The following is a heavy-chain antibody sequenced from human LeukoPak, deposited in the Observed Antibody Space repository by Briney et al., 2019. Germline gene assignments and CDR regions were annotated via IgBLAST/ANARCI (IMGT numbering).Heavy chain of an antibody. J-gene: IGHJ4*02. CDR2: MNPNSGNT. Sequence: ASVKVSCKASGYTFTSYDINWVRQATGQGLEWMGWMNPNSGNTGYAQKFQGRVTITRNTPISTAYMELSSLRSEDTAVHYCARGRYCSGGSCYRRYYFDYWGQGTLVTVSS. V-gene: IGHV1-8*03. D-gene: IGHD2-15*01. CDR1: GYTFTSYD. CDR3: ARGRYCSGGSCYRRYYFDY.